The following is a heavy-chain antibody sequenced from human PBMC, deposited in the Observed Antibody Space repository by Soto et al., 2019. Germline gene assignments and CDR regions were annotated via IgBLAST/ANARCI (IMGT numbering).Heavy chain of an antibody. CDR2: IYWDDDK. J-gene: IGHJ3*02. D-gene: IGHD6-19*01. CDR3: ALSDAVADTRNAFAI. CDR1: GFSLSTSGVG. Sequence: QITLKESGPPLVKPTQTLTLTCTFSGFSLSTSGVGVGWIRQPPGEALEWLALIYWDDDKRYSPSLKSSLTITKDTSKNQVVLTMTTMAPVDTATYYCALSDAVADTRNAFAIWGQGTMVTVSS. V-gene: IGHV2-5*02.